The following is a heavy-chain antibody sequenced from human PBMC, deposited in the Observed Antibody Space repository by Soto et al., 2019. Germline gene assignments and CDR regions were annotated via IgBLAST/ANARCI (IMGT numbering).Heavy chain of an antibody. CDR1: GGSISSGGYS. Sequence: SETLSLTCAVSGGSISSGGYSWSWIRQPPGKGLEWIGYIYHSGSTYYNPSLKSRVTISVDRSKNQFSLKLSSVTAADTAVYYCARRELLLNYFDYWGQGTLVTVSS. CDR2: IYHSGST. CDR3: ARRELLLNYFDY. D-gene: IGHD3-10*01. V-gene: IGHV4-30-2*01. J-gene: IGHJ4*02.